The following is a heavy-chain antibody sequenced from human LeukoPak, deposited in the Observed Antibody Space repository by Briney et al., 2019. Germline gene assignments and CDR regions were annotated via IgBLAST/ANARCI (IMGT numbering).Heavy chain of an antibody. CDR1: GGSISSYY. Sequence: SETLSLTCTVSGGSISSYYWSWIRQPPGKGLEWIGYIYYSGSTNYNPSLKSRVTISVDTSKNQFSLKLSSVTAADTAVYYCARMQWLVPIGWFDPWGQGTLVTVSS. J-gene: IGHJ5*02. D-gene: IGHD6-19*01. CDR2: IYYSGST. V-gene: IGHV4-59*08. CDR3: ARMQWLVPIGWFDP.